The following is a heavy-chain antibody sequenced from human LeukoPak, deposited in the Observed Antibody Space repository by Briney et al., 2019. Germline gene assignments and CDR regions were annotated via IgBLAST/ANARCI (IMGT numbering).Heavy chain of an antibody. Sequence: GGSLRLSCAASGFTFSNYAMNWVRQAPGKGLEWLSYISGSGDTIYYAESVKGRFTISRDTTHNSLYMQMNSLRAEDTAVYYCVSAYGGLLDHWGQGTLVTVSS. CDR2: ISGSGDTI. D-gene: IGHD3-16*01. J-gene: IGHJ4*02. CDR3: VSAYGGLLDH. CDR1: GFTFSNYA. V-gene: IGHV3-48*03.